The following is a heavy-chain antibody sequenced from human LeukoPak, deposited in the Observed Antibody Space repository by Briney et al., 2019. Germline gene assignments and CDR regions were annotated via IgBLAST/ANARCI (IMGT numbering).Heavy chain of an antibody. V-gene: IGHV1-46*01. D-gene: IGHD2-15*01. J-gene: IGHJ4*02. CDR2: INPSGGST. CDR3: ARDLGIVVVVAATPGVDY. Sequence: GASVKVSCKASGYTFTSYYMHWVRQAPGQGLEWMGIINPSGGSTSYAQKFQGRVTMTRDTSTSPVYMELSSLRSEDTAVYYCARDLGIVVVVAATPGVDYWGQGTLVTVSS. CDR1: GYTFTSYY.